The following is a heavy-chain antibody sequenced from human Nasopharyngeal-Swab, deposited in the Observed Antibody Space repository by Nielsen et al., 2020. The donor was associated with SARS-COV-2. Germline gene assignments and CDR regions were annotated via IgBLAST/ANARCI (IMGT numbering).Heavy chain of an antibody. CDR3: AIISHDYGDFFDY. CDR1: GFTFSSYW. Sequence: GESLKISCAASGFTFSSYWMHWVRQAPGKGLVWVSRINSDGSSTSYADSVKGQFTISRDNAKNTLYLQMNSLRAEDTAAYYCAIISHDYGDFFDYWGQGTLVTVSS. D-gene: IGHD4-17*01. CDR2: INSDGSST. J-gene: IGHJ4*02. V-gene: IGHV3-74*01.